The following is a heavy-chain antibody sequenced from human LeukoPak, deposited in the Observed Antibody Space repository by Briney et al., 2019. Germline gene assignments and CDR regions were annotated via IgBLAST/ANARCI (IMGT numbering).Heavy chain of an antibody. J-gene: IGHJ4*02. CDR3: ARDKVEIDY. CDR1: GFTFSSYA. Sequence: GGSQRLSCAASGFTFSSYAMHWVRQAPGKGLEWVAVISYDGSNKYYADSVKGRFTISRDNSKNTLYLQMNSLRAEDTAVYYCARDKVEIDYWGQGTLVTVSS. V-gene: IGHV3-30*04. D-gene: IGHD5-24*01. CDR2: ISYDGSNK.